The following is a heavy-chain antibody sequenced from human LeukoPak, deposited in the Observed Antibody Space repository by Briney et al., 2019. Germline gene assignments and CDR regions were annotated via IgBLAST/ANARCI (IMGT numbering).Heavy chain of an antibody. CDR2: TYFRSKCYY. V-gene: IGHV6-1*01. D-gene: IGHD3-16*01. CDR3: ARSAVGGHNDF. Sequence: SQTLSLTCAISGDSVSSNSAAWVWFRQSPSRGLEWLARTYFRSKCYYDYAVSVRSRIVISPDTSKNQFSLQLNAVTPDYTAAFFCARSAVGGHNDFWGQGTLVTVSS. CDR1: GDSVSSNSAA. J-gene: IGHJ4*02.